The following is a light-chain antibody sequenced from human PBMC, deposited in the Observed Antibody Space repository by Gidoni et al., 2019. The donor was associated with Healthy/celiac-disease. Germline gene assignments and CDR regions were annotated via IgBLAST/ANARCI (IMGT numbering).Light chain of an antibody. CDR1: QSVSSSY. J-gene: IGKJ5*01. Sequence: EIVMRHYPGTLSVSPGERATLSCRASQSVSSSYLAWYQQKPGPAPRLLIYGASSRATGIPDCFSGSVSGPDFTLTISRLAPEDFAVYYCQQYGSSSITFGQGTRLEI. V-gene: IGKV3-20*01. CDR3: QQYGSSSIT. CDR2: GAS.